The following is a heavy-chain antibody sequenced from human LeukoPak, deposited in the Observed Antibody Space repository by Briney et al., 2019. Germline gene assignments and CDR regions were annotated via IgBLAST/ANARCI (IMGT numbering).Heavy chain of an antibody. V-gene: IGHV4-34*01. CDR1: GGSFSGYS. CDR3: ARVRCSSTSCYVKAFDY. J-gene: IGHJ4*02. CDR2: INHSGST. Sequence: SETLSLTCAVYGGSFSGYSWNWIRQPPGEGLEWIGEINHSGSTNYNPSLKSRVTTSVDTSKNQFSLKLSSVTAADTAVYYCARVRCSSTSCYVKAFDYWGQGTLVTVSS. D-gene: IGHD2-2*01.